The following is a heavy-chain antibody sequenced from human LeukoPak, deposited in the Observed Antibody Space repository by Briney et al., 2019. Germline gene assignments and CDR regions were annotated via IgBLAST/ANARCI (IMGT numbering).Heavy chain of an antibody. Sequence: SETLSLTCTVSGDSISSFYWSWIRQPAGKGLEWIGHIYTSGSTNYSPSLKSRVTMSVDTSKNQFSLKLSSVTAADTAVYYCARDHRGYYGSGSYHDYWGQGTLVTVSS. CDR2: IYTSGST. CDR1: GDSISSFY. J-gene: IGHJ4*02. V-gene: IGHV4-4*07. D-gene: IGHD3-10*01. CDR3: ARDHRGYYGSGSYHDY.